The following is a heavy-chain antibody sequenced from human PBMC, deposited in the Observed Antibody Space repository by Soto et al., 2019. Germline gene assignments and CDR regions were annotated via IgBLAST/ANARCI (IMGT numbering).Heavy chain of an antibody. D-gene: IGHD3-10*01. CDR3: ARDFSGPRDY. V-gene: IGHV1-46*01. Sequence: ASVEVSCTASGYTFTNYYMHGVRQAPGQGLEWMGIIYPSGGSTRNAQKFQGRVTMTRDTSTSTVYMELSSLRSEDTAVYYCARDFSGPRDYWGRGTLVTVAS. J-gene: IGHJ4*02. CDR1: GYTFTNYY. CDR2: IYPSGGST.